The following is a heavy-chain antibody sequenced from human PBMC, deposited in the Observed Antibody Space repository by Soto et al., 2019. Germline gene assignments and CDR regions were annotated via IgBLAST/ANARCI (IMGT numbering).Heavy chain of an antibody. CDR2: ISAYNGNT. Sequence: ASVKVSCKASGYTFTSYGIRWVRQDPGQGLEWIRWISAYNGNTNYAQKLQGRVTMTTDTSTSTAYMELSSLRSDDTAVYYCARDLNYYYDSSGYLIPYYYYGMDFWGQGTKVTVSS. D-gene: IGHD3-22*01. V-gene: IGHV1-18*01. CDR3: ARDLNYYYDSSGYLIPYYYYGMDF. J-gene: IGHJ6*02. CDR1: GYTFTSYG.